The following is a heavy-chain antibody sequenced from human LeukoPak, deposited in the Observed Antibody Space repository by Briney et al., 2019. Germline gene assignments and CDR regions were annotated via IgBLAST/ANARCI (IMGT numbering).Heavy chain of an antibody. CDR2: INSSGNI. Sequence: SETLSLTCTVSGGSITSSSYYWGWIRQPPGRGLEWIGSINSSGNIYYSPSLESRVTISVDTSQNQFSLELTSVTAADTAVYYCARHVDCVWLTYRRPGDYFDYWGQGTLATVSS. CDR1: GGSITSSSYY. V-gene: IGHV4-39*01. J-gene: IGHJ4*02. CDR3: ARHVDCVWLTYRRPGDYFDY. D-gene: IGHD3-16*02.